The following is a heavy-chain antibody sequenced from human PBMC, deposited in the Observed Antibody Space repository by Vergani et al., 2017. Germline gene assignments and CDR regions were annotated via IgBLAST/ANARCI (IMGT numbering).Heavy chain of an antibody. J-gene: IGHJ4*02. CDR2: IYYSGST. Sequence: QVQLQESGPGLVKPSETLSLTCTVSGGSISSYYWSWIRQPPGKGLEWIGYIYYSGSTNYNPSLKSRGTISVDTSKNQFSLKLSSVTAADTAVYYCAKDFGGGYGVIFYFDYWGQGTLVTVSS. V-gene: IGHV4-59*12. CDR3: AKDFGGGYGVIFYFDY. CDR1: GGSISSYY. D-gene: IGHD3-3*01.